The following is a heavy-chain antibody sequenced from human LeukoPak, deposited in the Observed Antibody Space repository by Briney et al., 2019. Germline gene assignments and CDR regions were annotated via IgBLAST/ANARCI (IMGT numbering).Heavy chain of an antibody. Sequence: ASVNVSCKASGYTFTSYYMHWVRQAPGQALEWMGIINPSGGSTSYAQKFQGRVTMTRDTSTSTLYMELSSLRPEDTAVYYCARDGWSEMGTILREVVSDYWGQGTLVTVSS. CDR3: ARDGWSEMGTILREVVSDY. D-gene: IGHD5-24*01. V-gene: IGHV1-46*01. CDR1: GYTFTSYY. CDR2: INPSGGST. J-gene: IGHJ4*02.